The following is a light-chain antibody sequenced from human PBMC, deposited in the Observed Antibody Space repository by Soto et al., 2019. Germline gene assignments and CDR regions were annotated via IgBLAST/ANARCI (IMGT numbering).Light chain of an antibody. J-gene: IGKJ1*01. CDR3: LQHTTYPWT. Sequence: DIQMTQSPSSLSASVGDRVTITCRASQGIRTDLAWFQQTPAKAPKPLIYAASSLQSGVPSRFSGSGSGTEFTLTISSLQPEDFATYYCLQHTTYPWTFGQGTRVEIK. CDR2: AAS. CDR1: QGIRTD. V-gene: IGKV1-17*01.